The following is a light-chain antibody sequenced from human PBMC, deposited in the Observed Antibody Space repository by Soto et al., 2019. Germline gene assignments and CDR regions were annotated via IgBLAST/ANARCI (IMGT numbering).Light chain of an antibody. V-gene: IGKV3-20*01. Sequence: EIVLTQSPGTLSLSPGERATLSCRASQSVTSNFLAWYQQKPGQAPRLLIYGASSRASGSPDRFSGSGSGTDFTLTISRLEPEDFAVYYRQQYGSSPLTFGQGTKLEIK. CDR1: QSVTSNF. J-gene: IGKJ2*01. CDR3: QQYGSSPLT. CDR2: GAS.